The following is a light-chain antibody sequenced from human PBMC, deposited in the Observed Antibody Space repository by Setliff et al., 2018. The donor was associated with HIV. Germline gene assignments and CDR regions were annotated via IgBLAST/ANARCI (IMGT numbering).Light chain of an antibody. CDR1: ISDVGTYNY. CDR3: SSYTGSTGI. Sequence: QSALTQPPSASGSPGHSVTISCTGNISDVGTYNYVSWYQQHPGKAPKLMTYEVSKRPSGVPDRFSGSKSGNTASLTVSGLQPEDEADYYCSSYTGSTGIFGGGTKVTVL. J-gene: IGLJ2*01. CDR2: EVS. V-gene: IGLV2-8*01.